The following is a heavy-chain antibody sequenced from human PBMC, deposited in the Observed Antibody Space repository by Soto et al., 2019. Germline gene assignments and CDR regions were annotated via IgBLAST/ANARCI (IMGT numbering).Heavy chain of an antibody. CDR1: GGSISSYY. CDR3: ARGVDSSGTNWFDP. D-gene: IGHD3-22*01. CDR2: IYYSGRT. Sequence: SQTLSLPCTVSGGSISSYYWSWIRQPPGKGLEWIRYIYYSGRTNYNPPLKSRVTISVDTSKNQFSLKLSSVTAADTAVYYCARGVDSSGTNWFDPWGQGTLVTVSS. V-gene: IGHV4-59*01. J-gene: IGHJ5*02.